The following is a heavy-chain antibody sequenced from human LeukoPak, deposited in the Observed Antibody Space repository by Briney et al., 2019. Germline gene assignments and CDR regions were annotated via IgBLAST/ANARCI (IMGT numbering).Heavy chain of an antibody. CDR2: IIPIFGTA. D-gene: IGHD5-18*01. Sequence: SVKVSCKASGGTFSSYAISWVRQAPGQGLEWMGGIIPIFGTANYAQKFQGGVTITTDESTSTAYMELSSLRSEDTAVYYCASGGYSYGYFYDYWGQGTLVTVSS. CDR1: GGTFSSYA. CDR3: ASGGYSYGYFYDY. J-gene: IGHJ4*02. V-gene: IGHV1-69*05.